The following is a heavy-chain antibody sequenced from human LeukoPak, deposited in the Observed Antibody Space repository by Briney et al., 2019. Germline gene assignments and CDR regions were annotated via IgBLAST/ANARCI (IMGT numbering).Heavy chain of an antibody. D-gene: IGHD3-22*01. V-gene: IGHV3-23*01. CDR3: AKPVYYDSSGYYPIAFDY. CDR1: GFTFSSYA. CDR2: ISGSGGST. J-gene: IGHJ4*02. Sequence: GGSLRLSXAASGFTFSSYAMSWVRQAPGKGLEWVSAISGSGGSTYYADSVKGRFTISRDNSKNTLYLQMNSLRAEDTAVYYCAKPVYYDSSGYYPIAFDYWGQGTLVTVSS.